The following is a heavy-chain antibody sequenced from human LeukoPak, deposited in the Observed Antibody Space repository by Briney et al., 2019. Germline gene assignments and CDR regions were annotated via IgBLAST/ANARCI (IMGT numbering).Heavy chain of an antibody. CDR1: GFTFDDYA. V-gene: IGHV3-9*03. D-gene: IGHD6-13*01. CDR3: AKVGNDSSSWYSYFDY. J-gene: IGHJ4*02. Sequence: PGGSLRLSCAASGFTFDDYAMHWVRQAPGKGLEWVSGISWNSGSIGYADSVKGRFTISRDNAKNSLYLQMISLRAEDMAVYYCAKVGNDSSSWYSYFDYWGQGTLVTVSS. CDR2: ISWNSGSI.